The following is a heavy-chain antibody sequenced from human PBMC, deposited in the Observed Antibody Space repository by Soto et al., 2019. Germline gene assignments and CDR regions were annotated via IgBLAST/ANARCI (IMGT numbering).Heavy chain of an antibody. CDR3: ATFFGELLYGDWIDP. D-gene: IGHD3-10*01. CDR2: IYFSGTT. Sequence: SETLSLTCTVSGGSIRGNNYYWGWIRQPPGKGLEWVGNIYFSGTTYYNPSLKSRVTISVDTSNNYFSLKLSSVTAADTAVYYCATFFGELLYGDWIDPWGQGTLVTVSS. J-gene: IGHJ5*02. V-gene: IGHV4-39*02. CDR1: GGSIRGNNYY.